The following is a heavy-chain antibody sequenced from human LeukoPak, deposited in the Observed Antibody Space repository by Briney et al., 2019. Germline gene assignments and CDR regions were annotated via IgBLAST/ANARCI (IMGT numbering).Heavy chain of an antibody. Sequence: GGSLRLSCAASGFTFSIYAMSWVRQTPGKGLEWVSAIGGSANYMYYVDSVKGRFAIFRDNSKNTLYLQMNGLSAEDTAVYYCGREITAAGLITLDYWGQGTLVTVSS. CDR3: GREITAAGLITLDY. V-gene: IGHV3-23*01. CDR2: IGGSANYM. J-gene: IGHJ4*02. D-gene: IGHD6-13*01. CDR1: GFTFSIYA.